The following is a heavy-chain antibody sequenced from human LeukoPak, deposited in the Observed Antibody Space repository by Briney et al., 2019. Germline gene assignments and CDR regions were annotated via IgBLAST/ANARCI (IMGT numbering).Heavy chain of an antibody. CDR1: GGSISSSSYY. CDR3: ASYYYDSSGYFDY. V-gene: IGHV4-39*01. D-gene: IGHD3-22*01. Sequence: PSETLSLTCTVSGGSISSSSYYWGWIRQPPGKGLEWIGSISYSGSTYYNPSLKSRVTIFVDTSKSQFSLKLSSVTAADTAVYYCASYYYDSSGYFDYWGQGTLVTVSS. J-gene: IGHJ4*02. CDR2: ISYSGST.